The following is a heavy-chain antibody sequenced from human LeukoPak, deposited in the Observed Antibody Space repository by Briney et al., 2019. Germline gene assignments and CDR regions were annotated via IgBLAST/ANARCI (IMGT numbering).Heavy chain of an antibody. J-gene: IGHJ5*02. CDR1: GGSISSYY. CDR3: ARAKGGSTSPRFDP. CDR2: IYYSGST. Sequence: SETLSLTCTVSGGSISSYYWSWIRQPPGKGLEWIGYIYYSGSTNYNPSLKSRVTISVDTSKNQFSLKLSSVTAADTAVYYCARAKGGSTSPRFDPWGQRTLVTVSS. D-gene: IGHD2-2*01. V-gene: IGHV4-59*08.